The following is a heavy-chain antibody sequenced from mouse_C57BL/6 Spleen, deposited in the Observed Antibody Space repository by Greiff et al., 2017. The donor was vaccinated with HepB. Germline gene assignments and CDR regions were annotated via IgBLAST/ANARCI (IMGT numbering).Heavy chain of an antibody. D-gene: IGHD2-1*01. V-gene: IGHV3-6*01. CDR3: ALYYGNYVLYAMDY. J-gene: IGHJ4*01. Sequence: EVQLQQSGPGLVKPSQSLSLTCSVTGYSITSGYYWNWIRQFPGNKLEWMGYISYDGSNNYNPSLKNRISITRDTSKNQFFLKLNSVTTEDTATYYCALYYGNYVLYAMDYWGQGTSVTVSS. CDR1: GYSITSGYY. CDR2: ISYDGSN.